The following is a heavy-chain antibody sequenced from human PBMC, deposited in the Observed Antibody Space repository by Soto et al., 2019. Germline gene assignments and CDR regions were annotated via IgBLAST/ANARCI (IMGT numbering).Heavy chain of an antibody. Sequence: SETLSLTCTVSGGSISSYYWSWIRQPPGKGLEWIGYIYYSGSTNYNPSLKSRVTISVDTSKNQFSLKLSSVTAADTAVYYCARAGVPAAMDIVAAFDIWGQGTMVTVSS. CDR2: IYYSGST. CDR1: GGSISSYY. D-gene: IGHD2-2*01. V-gene: IGHV4-59*01. CDR3: ARAGVPAAMDIVAAFDI. J-gene: IGHJ3*02.